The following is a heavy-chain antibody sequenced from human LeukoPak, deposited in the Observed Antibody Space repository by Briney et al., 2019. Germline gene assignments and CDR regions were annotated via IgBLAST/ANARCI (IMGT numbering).Heavy chain of an antibody. D-gene: IGHD2-2*01. CDR2: INHSGST. Sequence: SSETLSLTCAVYGGSFSGYYWSWIRQPPGKGLERIGEINHSGSTNYNPSLKSRVTISVDTSKNQFSLKLSSVTAADTAVYYCASLWPYQLSAFDIWGQGTMVTVSS. J-gene: IGHJ3*02. CDR1: GGSFSGYY. V-gene: IGHV4-34*01. CDR3: ASLWPYQLSAFDI.